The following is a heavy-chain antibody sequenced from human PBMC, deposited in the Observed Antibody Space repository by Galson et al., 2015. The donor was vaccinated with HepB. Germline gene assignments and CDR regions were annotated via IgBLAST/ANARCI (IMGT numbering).Heavy chain of an antibody. CDR3: AKFNSSWHRNVD. CDR1: GGTFSSYA. CDR2: IIPILGIA. V-gene: IGHV1-69*04. Sequence: SVKVSCKASGGTFSSYAISWVRQAPGQGLEWMGRIIPILGIANYAQKFQGRVTITADKSTSTAYMELSGLRAEDTAVYYCAKFNSSWHRNVDWGQGTLVTVSS. J-gene: IGHJ4*02. D-gene: IGHD6-13*01.